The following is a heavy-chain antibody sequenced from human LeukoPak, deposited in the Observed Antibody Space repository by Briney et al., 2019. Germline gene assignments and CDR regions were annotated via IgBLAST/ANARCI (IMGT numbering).Heavy chain of an antibody. Sequence: SQTLSLTCAISGDSVSSNSAAWNWIRQSPSRGLEWLGRTYYRSKWYNDYAVSVKSRITINPDASKNQFSLQLNSVTPEDTAVYYCARESGAYWDYYYYYMDVWGKGTTVTVSS. CDR2: TYYRSKWYN. J-gene: IGHJ6*03. V-gene: IGHV6-1*01. D-gene: IGHD1-26*01. CDR1: GDSVSSNSAA. CDR3: ARESGAYWDYYYYYMDV.